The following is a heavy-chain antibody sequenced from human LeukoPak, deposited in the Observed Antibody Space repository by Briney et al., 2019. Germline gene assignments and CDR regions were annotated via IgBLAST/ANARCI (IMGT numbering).Heavy chain of an antibody. CDR1: GGSFSGYY. CDR3: ARRGIAVAAFDY. J-gene: IGHJ4*02. Sequence: SETLSLTCAVYGGSFSGYYWSWIRQPPGKGLEWIGEINHSGSTNYNPSLKSRVTISVDTSKNQFSLKLSSVTAADTAVYYCARRGIAVAAFDYWGQGTLVTVSS. CDR2: INHSGST. V-gene: IGHV4-34*01. D-gene: IGHD6-19*01.